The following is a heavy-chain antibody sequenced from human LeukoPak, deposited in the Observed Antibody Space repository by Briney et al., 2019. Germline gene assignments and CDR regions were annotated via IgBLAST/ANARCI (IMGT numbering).Heavy chain of an antibody. V-gene: IGHV3-7*01. Sequence: ETLSLTCTVYGGSISSDYWSWIRQPPGRGLEWVANIKQDGSEKYYVDSVKGRFTISRDNVKNSLYLQMNSLRAEDTAVYYCARGFRGWHAEGFDYWGQGTLVTVSS. D-gene: IGHD3-22*01. CDR2: IKQDGSEK. CDR1: GGSISSDY. CDR3: ARGFRGWHAEGFDY. J-gene: IGHJ4*02.